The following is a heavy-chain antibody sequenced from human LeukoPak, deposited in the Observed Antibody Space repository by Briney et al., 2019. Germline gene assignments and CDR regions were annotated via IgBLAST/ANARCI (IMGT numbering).Heavy chain of an antibody. V-gene: IGHV4-61*10. Sequence: PSETLSLTCTVSGGSISSGSYYGSWVRQPAGRGLEWIGEINHSGSTNYNPSLKSRVTISVDTSKNQFSLKLSSVTAADTAVYYCARDRLQSNYFDYWGQGTLVTVSS. D-gene: IGHD3-16*02. CDR1: GGSISSGSYY. CDR2: INHSGST. CDR3: ARDRLQSNYFDY. J-gene: IGHJ4*02.